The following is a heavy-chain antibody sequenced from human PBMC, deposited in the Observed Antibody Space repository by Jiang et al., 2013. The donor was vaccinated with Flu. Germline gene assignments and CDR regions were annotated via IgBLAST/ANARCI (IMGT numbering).Heavy chain of an antibody. CDR2: INSNGGST. V-gene: IGHV3-64*07. J-gene: IGHJ4*02. D-gene: IGHD5-24*01. CDR1: GFSFSNYA. Sequence: VQLVESGGGLVQPGGSLRLSCAASGFSFSNYAMYWVRQAPGKGLEYVSLINSNGGSTYYADSVKGRFTISRDISKNTLYLQMGNLRVEDMAVYYCARGSETNGNNWGDYWGQGTPVTVSS. CDR3: ARGSETNGNNWGDY.